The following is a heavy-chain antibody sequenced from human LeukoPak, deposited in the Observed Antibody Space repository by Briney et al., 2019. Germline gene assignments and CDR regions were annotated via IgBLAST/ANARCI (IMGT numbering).Heavy chain of an antibody. D-gene: IGHD1-26*01. Sequence: GGSLRLSCAASGFTVSSNYMSWVRQAPGKGLEWVSVIYSGGSTYYADSVKGRFTISRDNSKNTLYLQMSSLRAEDTAVYYCARSSGEQPPFDPWGQGTLVTVSS. CDR2: IYSGGST. V-gene: IGHV3-66*01. CDR1: GFTVSSNY. J-gene: IGHJ5*02. CDR3: ARSSGEQPPFDP.